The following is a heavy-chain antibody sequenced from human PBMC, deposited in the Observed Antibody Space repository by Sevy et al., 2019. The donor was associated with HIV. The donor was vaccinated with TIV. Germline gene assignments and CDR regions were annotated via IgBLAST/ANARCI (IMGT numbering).Heavy chain of an antibody. CDR2: INPDGSKI. Sequence: GGSLRLSCEASAINIRDYWMNWVRQAPGKGLEWVANINPDGSKIYYADYVKGRFTIPRDSAKNSVFLQMTSLRAGDTAVYYCVRAIQLAASYWGQGMLVTVSS. D-gene: IGHD2-15*01. J-gene: IGHJ4*02. CDR3: VRAIQLAASY. V-gene: IGHV3-7*02. CDR1: AINIRDYW.